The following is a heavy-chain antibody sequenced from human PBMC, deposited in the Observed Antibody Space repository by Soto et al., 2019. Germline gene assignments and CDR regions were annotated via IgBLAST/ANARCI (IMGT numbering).Heavy chain of an antibody. J-gene: IGHJ4*02. V-gene: IGHV4-39*01. CDR2: IYFRGNT. D-gene: IGHD6-19*01. Sequence: QLQLQESGPGLVKPSENLSLTCSVSGDSINSDKYYWGWIRQPPGKGLEWIGIIYFRGNTYYNPSLQTRVNISLDKTKSQFSLKLNSVTAADSAVYFCARREGLATISYYFDFWCQGALVTVSS. CDR1: GDSINSDKYY. CDR3: ARREGLATISYYFDF.